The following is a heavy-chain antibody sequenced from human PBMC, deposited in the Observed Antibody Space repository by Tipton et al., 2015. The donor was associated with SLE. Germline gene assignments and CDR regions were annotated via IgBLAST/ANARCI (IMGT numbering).Heavy chain of an antibody. J-gene: IGHJ3*02. CDR2: INHSGST. CDR3: ATLMVDAFDI. V-gene: IGHV4-34*08. D-gene: IGHD2-8*01. CDR1: GFTFSDYY. Sequence: LRLSCAASGFTFSDYYMSWIRQPPGKGLEWIGEINHSGSTNYNPSLKSRVTISVDTSKNQFSLKLSSVTAADTAVYYCATLMVDAFDIWGQGTMATVSS.